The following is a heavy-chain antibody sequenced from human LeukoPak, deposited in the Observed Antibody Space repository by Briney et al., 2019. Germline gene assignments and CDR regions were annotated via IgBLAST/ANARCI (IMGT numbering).Heavy chain of an antibody. V-gene: IGHV3-23*01. Sequence: GGSLRLSCAASGFTFTSYSMSWVRQAPGKGLEWVSGTSDRGDYTYYADSVKGRFTISRDNSKNTLYLQMNSLRAEDTAVYYCAKDMRFDWTPYYFDYWGQGTLVTVSS. D-gene: IGHD3-9*01. CDR3: AKDMRFDWTPYYFDY. J-gene: IGHJ4*02. CDR1: GFTFTSYS. CDR2: TSDRGDYT.